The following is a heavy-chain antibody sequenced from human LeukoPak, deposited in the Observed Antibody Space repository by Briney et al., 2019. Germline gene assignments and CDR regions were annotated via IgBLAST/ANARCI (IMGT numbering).Heavy chain of an antibody. V-gene: IGHV3-21*01. CDR2: ISSSSSYI. Sequence: GGSLRLSCAASGFTFSSYSMNWVRQAPGKGLEWVSSISSSSSYIYYADSVKGRFTISRDNAKNSLYLQMNSLRAEDTAVYHCARDPDGDHLPDDYWGQGTLVTVSS. D-gene: IGHD4-17*01. J-gene: IGHJ4*02. CDR3: ARDPDGDHLPDDY. CDR1: GFTFSSYS.